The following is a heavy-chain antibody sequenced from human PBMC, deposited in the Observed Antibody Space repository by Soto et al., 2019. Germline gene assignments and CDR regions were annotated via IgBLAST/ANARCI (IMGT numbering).Heavy chain of an antibody. Sequence: GGSLRLSCEASGFTVSSNSMSWVRQAPRKGLEWVSLIHTDGGTYYDDSVKGGFPISRDTSKNTLSLHMISLRAEDTAVYYCARDKSFLGAPFHSRGQGTLVHVSP. CDR2: IHTDGGT. D-gene: IGHD3-16*01. V-gene: IGHV3-53*01. J-gene: IGHJ4*02. CDR1: GFTVSSNS. CDR3: ARDKSFLGAPFHS.